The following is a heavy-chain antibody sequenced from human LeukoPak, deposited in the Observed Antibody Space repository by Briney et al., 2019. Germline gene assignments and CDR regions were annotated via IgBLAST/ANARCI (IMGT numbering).Heavy chain of an antibody. CDR3: AKGGCSSTTCYLANP. D-gene: IGHD2-2*01. CDR2: ISYDGIII. J-gene: IGHJ5*02. CDR1: LLTLSSYG. V-gene: IGHV3-30*18. Sequence: GGSLRLSCAASLLTLSSYGMHWVRQAPGKGREGVAVISYDGIIINYAASVKGRFTISRDNSKNTLYLQMNSLTAEDTALYYCAKGGCSSTTCYLANPWGQGTLVTVSS.